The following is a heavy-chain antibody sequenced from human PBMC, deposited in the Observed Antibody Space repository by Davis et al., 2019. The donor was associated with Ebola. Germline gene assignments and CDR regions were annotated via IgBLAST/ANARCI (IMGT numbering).Heavy chain of an antibody. D-gene: IGHD3-22*01. Sequence: GESLKISCAASGFTFSSYSMNWVRQAPGKGLEWVSSISSSSSYIYYADSVKGRFPISRDNAKNSLYLQIHSLRAEDTAVYYCARYGDYYDSSGYYYILFDYWGQGTLVTVSS. CDR3: ARYGDYYDSSGYYYILFDY. CDR2: ISSSSSYI. CDR1: GFTFSSYS. J-gene: IGHJ4*02. V-gene: IGHV3-21*01.